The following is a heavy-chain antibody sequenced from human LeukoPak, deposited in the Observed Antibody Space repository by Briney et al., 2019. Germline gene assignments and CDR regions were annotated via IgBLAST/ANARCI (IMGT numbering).Heavy chain of an antibody. D-gene: IGHD3-16*01. Sequence: PGGSLRLSCAASGFTFSSYWMSWVRQAPGKGLEWVANIKQDGSEKYYVDSVKGRFTISRDNAKNSLYLQMNSLRAEDTAVYYCARDRFGGGAYYYYMDVWGKGTTVTISS. V-gene: IGHV3-7*01. CDR2: IKQDGSEK. CDR3: ARDRFGGGAYYYYMDV. CDR1: GFTFSSYW. J-gene: IGHJ6*03.